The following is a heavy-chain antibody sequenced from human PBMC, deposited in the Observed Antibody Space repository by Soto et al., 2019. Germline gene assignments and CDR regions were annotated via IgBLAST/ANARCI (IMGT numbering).Heavy chain of an antibody. CDR1: GFTFSSIA. Sequence: EVQLLESGGALLHPGGSLRLSCAASGFTFSSIAMSWVAQPPGKGLEWASAISGSGGSTYYADSVKGRFTISRDNSKNTLYLQMNSLRAEDTAVYYCAKPYSNFDYWGQGTLVTVSS. D-gene: IGHD4-4*01. J-gene: IGHJ4*02. CDR2: ISGSGGST. V-gene: IGHV3-23*01. CDR3: AKPYSNFDY.